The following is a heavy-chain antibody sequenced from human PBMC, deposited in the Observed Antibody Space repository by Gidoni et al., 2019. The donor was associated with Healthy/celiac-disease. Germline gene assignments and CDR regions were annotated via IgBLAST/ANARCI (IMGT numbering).Heavy chain of an antibody. CDR3: AMKLDSYFDY. Sequence: EVQMVESGGGLVQPGGSLRLSCASSGFTFSSYWLHWVRQAPGKGLVWVSRINSDGSITSYADSVKGRFTISRDNAKNTLYLQMNSLRAEDTAVYYCAMKLDSYFDYWGQGTLVTVSS. CDR1: GFTFSSYW. V-gene: IGHV3-74*01. J-gene: IGHJ4*02. CDR2: INSDGSIT.